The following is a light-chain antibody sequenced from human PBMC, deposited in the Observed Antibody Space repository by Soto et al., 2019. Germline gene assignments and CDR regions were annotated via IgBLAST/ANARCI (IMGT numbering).Light chain of an antibody. CDR3: CSYAGSLV. J-gene: IGLJ2*01. Sequence: QSALTQPRSVSGSPGQSVTISCTGTSSDVGGYNYVSWYQQHPGKAPKLMIYDVSKRPSGVPDRFSGSKSGNMASLTISGLQAEDEADYYCCSYAGSLVFGGGTKVTVL. CDR1: SSDVGGYNY. V-gene: IGLV2-11*01. CDR2: DVS.